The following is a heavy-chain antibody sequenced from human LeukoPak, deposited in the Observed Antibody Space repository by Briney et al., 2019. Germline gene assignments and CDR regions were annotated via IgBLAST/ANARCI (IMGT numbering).Heavy chain of an antibody. CDR1: GFTFSSYE. CDR2: ISSSGSTI. CDR3: ARSLVVGATYPYH. Sequence: GGSLRLSCAASGFTFSSYEMRWVRQARGKGLEWVSYISSSGSTIYYADSEKGRFTISRDNAKNSLYLQLNSLRAEDTAVYDCARSLVVGATYPYHWGQGTLVSASS. J-gene: IGHJ5*02. D-gene: IGHD1-26*01. V-gene: IGHV3-48*03.